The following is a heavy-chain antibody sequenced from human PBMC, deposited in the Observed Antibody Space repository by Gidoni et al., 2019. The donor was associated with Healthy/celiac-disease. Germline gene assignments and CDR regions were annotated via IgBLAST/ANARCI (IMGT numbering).Heavy chain of an antibody. CDR3: AREMQGSSSGGNYFDY. CDR2: IYHSGST. CDR1: GGSISSSNW. V-gene: IGHV4-4*02. J-gene: IGHJ4*02. Sequence: TCAVSGGSISSSNWWSWVRQPPGKGLEWIGEIYHSGSTNYNPSLKSRVTISVDKSKNQFSLKLSSVTAADTAVYYCAREMQGSSSGGNYFDYWGQGTLVTVSS. D-gene: IGHD6-13*01.